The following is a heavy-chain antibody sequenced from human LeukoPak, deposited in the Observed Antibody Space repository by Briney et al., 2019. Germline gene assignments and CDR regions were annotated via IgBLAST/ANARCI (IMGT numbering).Heavy chain of an antibody. CDR1: GGSVSSSSYY. CDR2: IYYRGNT. J-gene: IGHJ4*02. D-gene: IGHD1-26*01. V-gene: IGHV4-39*01. CDR3: ARLWEGTRPPDY. Sequence: SETLSLTCTVSGGSVSSSSYYWGWIRQPPGKGLEWIASIYYRGNTYYNPSLKSRVTISVDTSKNQFSLKLSSVTAADTAVYYCARLWEGTRPPDYWGQGTLVTVSS.